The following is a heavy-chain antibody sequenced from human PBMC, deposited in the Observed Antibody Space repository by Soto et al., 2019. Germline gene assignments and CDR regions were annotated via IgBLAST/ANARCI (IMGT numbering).Heavy chain of an antibody. Sequence: SQTLSLTCAISGDSVSSNSAAWNWIRQSPSRGLEWLGRTYYRSKWYNDYAVSVKSRITINPDTSKNQFSLQLNSVTPEDTAVDYCARVIDSSGWYSNAFDIWGQGTMVTVS. D-gene: IGHD6-19*01. V-gene: IGHV6-1*01. J-gene: IGHJ3*02. CDR2: TYYRSKWYN. CDR1: GDSVSSNSAA. CDR3: ARVIDSSGWYSNAFDI.